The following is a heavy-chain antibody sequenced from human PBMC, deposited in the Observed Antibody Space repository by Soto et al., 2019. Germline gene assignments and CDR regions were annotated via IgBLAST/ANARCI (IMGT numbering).Heavy chain of an antibody. CDR3: ARDDYDFWSGYYLRFDY. Sequence: GGSLRLSCAASGFTFSSYAMSWVRQAPGKGLEWVSAISGSGGSTYYADSVKGRFTISRDNSKNSLYLQMNSLRAEDTAVYYCARDDYDFWSGYYLRFDYWGQGTLVTVS. V-gene: IGHV3-23*01. D-gene: IGHD3-3*01. CDR2: ISGSGGST. CDR1: GFTFSSYA. J-gene: IGHJ4*02.